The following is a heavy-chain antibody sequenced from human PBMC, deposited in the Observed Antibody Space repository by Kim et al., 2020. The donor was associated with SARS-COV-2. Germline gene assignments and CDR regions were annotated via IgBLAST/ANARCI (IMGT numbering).Heavy chain of an antibody. CDR3: AKCKAPYRSDLAMYNWFDP. CDR2: ITASSDRA. D-gene: IGHD1-20*01. Sequence: GGSLRLSCADSGFTFSNNAMTWVRQAPGKGLECVSVITASSDRAYYADSVKGRFTISRDNSKSILYLQMNSLTAEDTAVYYCAKCKAPYRSDLAMYNWFDPWGQGTPVTVSS. J-gene: IGHJ5*01. V-gene: IGHV3-23*01. CDR1: GFTFSNNA.